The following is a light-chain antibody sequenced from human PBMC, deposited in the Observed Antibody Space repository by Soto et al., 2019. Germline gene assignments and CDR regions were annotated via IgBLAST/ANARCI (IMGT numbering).Light chain of an antibody. J-gene: IGKJ4*01. CDR3: QQYYSTPLT. CDR2: WAS. Sequence: DIVMTQSPDSLAVSLGERATINCKSSQSVFYNSNNKHYLAWYQQKPGQPPRLLIYWASTRESGVPDRFSGSGSGTDFTLTISSLQAEDVAVYFCQQYYSTPLTFGGGTKVEIK. V-gene: IGKV4-1*01. CDR1: QSVFYNSNNKHY.